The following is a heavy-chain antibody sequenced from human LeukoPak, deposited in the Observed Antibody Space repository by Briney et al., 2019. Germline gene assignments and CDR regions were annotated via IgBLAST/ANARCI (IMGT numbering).Heavy chain of an antibody. CDR2: LGPSSNPI. J-gene: IGHJ3*02. V-gene: IGHV3-48*03. CDR3: ARDLSGRYAFDI. Sequence: PGGSLRLSCAASGFTFISYEMNWVRQAPGKGLEWVAYLGPSSNPIHYADSVKGRFTISRDNAQNSLSLQMNSLRDDDTAVYYCARDLSGRYAFDIWGQGTMVTVSS. D-gene: IGHD3-10*01. CDR1: GFTFISYE.